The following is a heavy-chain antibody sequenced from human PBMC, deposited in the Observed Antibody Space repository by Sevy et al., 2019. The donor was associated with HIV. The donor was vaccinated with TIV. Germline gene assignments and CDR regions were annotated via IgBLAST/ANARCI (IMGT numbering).Heavy chain of an antibody. CDR3: ARDNPYCSGGSCYQTFDY. Sequence: GGSLRLSCAASGFTVSSNYMSWVRQAPGKGLEWVSVIYSGGSTYYADSVKGRFTISRDNSKNTLYLQMNSVRAEDTAVYYCARDNPYCSGGSCYQTFDYWGQGTLVTVSS. V-gene: IGHV3-53*01. D-gene: IGHD2-15*01. J-gene: IGHJ4*02. CDR2: IYSGGST. CDR1: GFTVSSNY.